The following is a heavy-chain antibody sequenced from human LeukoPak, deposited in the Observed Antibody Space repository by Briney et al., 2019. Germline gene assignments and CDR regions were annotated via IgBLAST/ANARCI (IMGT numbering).Heavy chain of an antibody. CDR2: ISGSGGST. D-gene: IGHD5-18*01. CDR1: GFTFSSYA. CDR3: ASPTAMAPLGVPFDY. J-gene: IGHJ4*02. Sequence: QAGGSLRLSCAASGFTFSSYAMSWVRQAPGEGLEWVSAISGSGGSTYYADSVKGRFTISRDNSKNTLYLQMNSLRAEDTAVYYCASPTAMAPLGVPFDYWGQGTLVTVSS. V-gene: IGHV3-23*01.